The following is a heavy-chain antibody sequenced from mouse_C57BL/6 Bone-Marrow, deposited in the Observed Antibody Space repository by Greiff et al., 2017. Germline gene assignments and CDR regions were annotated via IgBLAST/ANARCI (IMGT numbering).Heavy chain of an antibody. V-gene: IGHV14-4*01. CDR2: IDPENGDT. CDR3: TNNYGSDY. Sequence: VQLQQSGAELVRPGASVKLSCTASGFNIKDDYMHWVKQRPEQGLEWIGWIDPENGDTEYASKFQGKATITADTSSNPAYLQLNSLTSEDTAVYYCTNNYGSDYWGQGTTLTVSS. D-gene: IGHD1-1*01. CDR1: GFNIKDDY. J-gene: IGHJ2*01.